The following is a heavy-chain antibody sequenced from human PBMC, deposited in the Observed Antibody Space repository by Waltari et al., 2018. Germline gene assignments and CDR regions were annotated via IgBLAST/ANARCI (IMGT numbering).Heavy chain of an antibody. CDR2: ISDDGRNK. Sequence: VQLVETGGGGVQPGRSLRLSCAASGFTISCYDMHSVRQAPGKVMEWVAVISDDGRNKYYADSVKGRFTISRDNAKNTLYLQMNSLRAEDTAVYYCARDKEYYDSRSYGMDVWGQGTTVTVSS. D-gene: IGHD3-22*01. CDR1: GFTISCYD. CDR3: ARDKEYYDSRSYGMDV. J-gene: IGHJ6*02. V-gene: IGHV3-30-3*01.